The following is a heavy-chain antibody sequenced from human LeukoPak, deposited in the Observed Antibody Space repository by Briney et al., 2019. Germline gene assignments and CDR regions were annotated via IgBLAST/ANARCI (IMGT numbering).Heavy chain of an antibody. J-gene: IGHJ3*02. D-gene: IGHD6-13*01. CDR2: ISAYNGNT. CDR1: GGTFTSYG. V-gene: IGHV1-18*01. CDR3: ARDSSSWYDDAFDI. Sequence: GASVKVSCKASGGTFTSYGISWVRQAPGQGLEWMGWISAYNGNTNYAQKLQGRVTMTTDTSTSTAYMELRSLRSDDTAVYYCARDSSSWYDDAFDIWGQGTMVTVSS.